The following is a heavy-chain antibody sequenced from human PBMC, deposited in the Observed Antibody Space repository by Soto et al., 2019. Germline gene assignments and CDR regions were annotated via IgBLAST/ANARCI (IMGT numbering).Heavy chain of an antibody. CDR3: AREQHDPYDASGYYFNWFDP. J-gene: IGHJ5*02. CDR1: GGTFSNYG. V-gene: IGHV1-69*01. D-gene: IGHD3-22*01. CDR2: VVPLFGAA. Sequence: QVQLVQSGAEVKKPGSSVKVSCKASGGTFSNYGINWVRQAPGQGLEWMGGVVPLFGAANYAQKFQGRVTITADASTNLVYMQLSSLRSDGTAVYYCAREQHDPYDASGYYFNWFDPWGQGTLVTVSS.